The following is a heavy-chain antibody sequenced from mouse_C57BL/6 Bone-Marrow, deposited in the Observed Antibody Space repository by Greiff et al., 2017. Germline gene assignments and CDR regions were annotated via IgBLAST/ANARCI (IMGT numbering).Heavy chain of an antibody. CDR3: ARASHYYGSSYN. Sequence: VQLQQSGPELVKPGASVKISCKASGYSFTSYYIHWVKQRPGQGLEWIGWIYPGSGNTKYNEKFKGKATLTADTSSSTAYMQLSRLTSEDSAVYYCARASHYYGSSYNWGQGTTLTVSS. J-gene: IGHJ2*01. CDR2: IYPGSGNT. V-gene: IGHV1-66*01. D-gene: IGHD1-1*01. CDR1: GYSFTSYY.